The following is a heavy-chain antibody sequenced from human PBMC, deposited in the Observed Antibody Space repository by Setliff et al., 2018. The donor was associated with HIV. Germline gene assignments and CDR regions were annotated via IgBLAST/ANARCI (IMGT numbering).Heavy chain of an antibody. CDR2: IIPIFATA. D-gene: IGHD6-19*01. CDR3: ARDRSEAVAGRDAFDI. V-gene: IGHV1-69*06. J-gene: IGHJ3*02. Sequence: ASVKVSCKASGDTFSSYALSWVRQAPGQGLEWMGGIIPIFATANYAQKFQGRVTITADKSTSTAYMEMSSLRSEDTAIYYCARDRSEAVAGRDAFDIWGQGTMVTVSS. CDR1: GDTFSSYA.